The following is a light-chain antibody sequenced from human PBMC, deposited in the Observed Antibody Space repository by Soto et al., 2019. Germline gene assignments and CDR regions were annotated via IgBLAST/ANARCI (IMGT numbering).Light chain of an antibody. CDR3: LQDYNFPFT. Sequence: AIQMTQSPSSLSASVGDRVTIICRASQDIRNDLGWYQQKPGKAPKVLIYAASNLQSGVPTRFSGSGSGTDFTRTISSLQPEDFGTYYCLQDYNFPFTFGGGTKVEI. V-gene: IGKV1-6*01. CDR2: AAS. CDR1: QDIRND. J-gene: IGKJ4*01.